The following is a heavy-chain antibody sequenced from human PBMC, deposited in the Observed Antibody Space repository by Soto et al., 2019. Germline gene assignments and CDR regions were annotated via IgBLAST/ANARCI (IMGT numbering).Heavy chain of an antibody. D-gene: IGHD6-13*01. CDR2: IKQDGSEK. J-gene: IGHJ4*02. Sequence: PGGSLRLSCAASGFTFSSYWMSWVRQAPGKGLEWVANIKQDGSEKYYVDSVKGRFTISRDNAKNSLYLQMNSLRAEDTAVYYCARDDGLIAAAIDYWGQGTLVTVSS. CDR3: ARDDGLIAAAIDY. V-gene: IGHV3-7*05. CDR1: GFTFSSYW.